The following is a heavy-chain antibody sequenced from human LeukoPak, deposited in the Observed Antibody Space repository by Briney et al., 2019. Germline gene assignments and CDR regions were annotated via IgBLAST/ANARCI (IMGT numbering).Heavy chain of an antibody. V-gene: IGHV4-59*01. J-gene: IGHJ1*01. CDR3: AGKGYCSGGSCYAEYFQH. CDR2: IYYSGST. Sequence: PSETLSLTCTVSGGSISSYYWSWIRQPPGKGLEWIGYIYYSGSTNYNPSLKSRVTISVDTSKNRFSLKLSSVTAADTAVYYCAGKGYCSGGSCYAEYFQHWGQGTLVTVSS. D-gene: IGHD2-15*01. CDR1: GGSISSYY.